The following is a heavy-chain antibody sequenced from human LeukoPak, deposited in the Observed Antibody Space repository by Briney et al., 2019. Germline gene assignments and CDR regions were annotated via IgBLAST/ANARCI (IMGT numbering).Heavy chain of an antibody. J-gene: IGHJ5*02. Sequence: SETLSLTCTVSGGSISSSSYYWGWIRQPPGKGLEWIGSIYYSGSTYYNPSLKSRVTISVDTSKNQLSLKLSSVTAADTAVYYCARHSSGRSYNWFDPWGQGTLVTVSS. V-gene: IGHV4-39*01. CDR3: ARHSSGRSYNWFDP. CDR1: GGSISSSSYY. CDR2: IYYSGST. D-gene: IGHD6-19*01.